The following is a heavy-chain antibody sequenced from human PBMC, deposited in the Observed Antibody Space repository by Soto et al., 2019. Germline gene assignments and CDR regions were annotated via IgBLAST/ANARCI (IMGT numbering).Heavy chain of an antibody. V-gene: IGHV1-69*06. D-gene: IGHD2-15*01. Sequence: SVKVCCKASGGSFSVYTCSWVRLAPGQGLEWMGRIIPIFGTPYYAQKFQGRVTITADKSTSTVYMELSSLGSDDTAVYFCARGLECRGYCLDKPTWFGPWGQGTLVTVSS. CDR1: GGSFSVYT. CDR2: IIPIFGTP. J-gene: IGHJ5*02. CDR3: ARGLECRGYCLDKPTWFGP.